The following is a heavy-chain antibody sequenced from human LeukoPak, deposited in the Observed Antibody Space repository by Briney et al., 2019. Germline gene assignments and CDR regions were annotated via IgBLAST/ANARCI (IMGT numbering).Heavy chain of an antibody. CDR2: ISYDGSNK. V-gene: IGHV3-30*18. CDR1: GFTFSSYG. CDR3: AKEEVGATTGDY. D-gene: IGHD1-26*01. Sequence: GGSLRLSCAASGFTFSSYGMHWVRQAPGKWLEWVAVISYDGSNKYYADSVKGRFTISRDNSKNTLYLQMNSLRAEDTAVYYCAKEEVGATTGDYWGQGTLVTVSS. J-gene: IGHJ4*02.